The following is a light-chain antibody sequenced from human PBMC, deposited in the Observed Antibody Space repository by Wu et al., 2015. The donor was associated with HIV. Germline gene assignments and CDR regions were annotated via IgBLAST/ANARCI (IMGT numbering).Light chain of an antibody. CDR3: QQRSNWPLVT. Sequence: EIVLTQSPVTLSLSPGASATLSCRASQSVSIYLAWYQQKPGQAPRLLIYDAFNRATGTPARFSGSGSGTNFTLTISKLEPEDFAVYYCQQRSNWPLVTFGGGTKVEMK. CDR1: QSVSIY. V-gene: IGKV3-11*01. CDR2: DAF. J-gene: IGKJ4*01.